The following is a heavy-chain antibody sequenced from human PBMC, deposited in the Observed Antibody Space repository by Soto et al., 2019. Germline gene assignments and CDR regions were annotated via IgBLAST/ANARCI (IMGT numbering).Heavy chain of an antibody. V-gene: IGHV4-4*07. CDR2: IYATGTT. J-gene: IGHJ5*02. D-gene: IGHD1-1*01. CDR3: VRDGTKTLRDWFDP. CDR1: GASISGFY. Sequence: SETLSLTCTVSGASISGFYSSWIRKSAGKGLEWIGRIYATGTTDYNPSLKSRVMMSVDTSKNQFSLKLRSVTAADTAVYYCVRDGTKTLRDWFDPWGQGISVTVSS.